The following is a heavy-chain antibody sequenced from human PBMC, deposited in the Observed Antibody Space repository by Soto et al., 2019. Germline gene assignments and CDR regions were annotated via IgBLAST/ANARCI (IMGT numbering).Heavy chain of an antibody. J-gene: IGHJ4*02. CDR2: INEDGSEK. CDR1: GFSFSLFW. Sequence: GGSLRLSCAASGFSFSLFWMSWFRQTPGEGLEWVANINEDGSEKFFADSVKGRFTISRDNAKNSLSLQMNSLTADDTAVYYCARTGWPQSSYYFDYWGQGTLVTVSS. CDR3: ARTGWPQSSYYFDY. V-gene: IGHV3-7*03. D-gene: IGHD3-16*01.